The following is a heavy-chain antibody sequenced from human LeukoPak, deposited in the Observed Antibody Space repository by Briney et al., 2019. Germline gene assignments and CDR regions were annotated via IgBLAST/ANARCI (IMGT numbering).Heavy chain of an antibody. CDR3: ARTINGPDY. Sequence: GGSLRLSCAASGFTVSSNYMSWVRQAPGKGLEWVSVIYSGGSTYCADSVKGRFTISRDNSKNTLYLQMSTLRAEDTAVYYCARTINGPDYWGQGTLVTVSS. V-gene: IGHV3-53*05. J-gene: IGHJ4*02. CDR1: GFTVSSNY. D-gene: IGHD4/OR15-4a*01. CDR2: IYSGGST.